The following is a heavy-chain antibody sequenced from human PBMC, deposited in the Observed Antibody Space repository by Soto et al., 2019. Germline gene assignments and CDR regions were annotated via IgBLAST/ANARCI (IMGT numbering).Heavy chain of an antibody. CDR1: GYTFTSYG. D-gene: IGHD6-13*01. CDR3: VRRHVSATGIDWFDP. J-gene: IGHJ5*02. Sequence: GPSVKVSFKASGYTFTSYGIHWVRQAPGQRVEWMGWINAANGDTKYSPKFQGRVTITRDTSASTAYMELSSLRSEDTAVYYCVRRHVSATGIDWFDPWGQGXLVTVYS. V-gene: IGHV1-3*01. CDR2: INAANGDT.